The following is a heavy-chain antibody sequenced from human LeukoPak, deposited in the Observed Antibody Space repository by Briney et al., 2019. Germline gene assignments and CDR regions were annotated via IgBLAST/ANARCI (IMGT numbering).Heavy chain of an antibody. Sequence: GGSLRLSCAASGFSFDDYAMNWVRQAPGKGLEWVSYITSRGSTIYYADSVKGRFTMSRDNAKNSLYLQMNSLRAEDTAVYYCARDGLAAATLHWCFDLWGRGTLVTVSS. D-gene: IGHD6-25*01. CDR1: GFSFDDYA. V-gene: IGHV3-48*03. J-gene: IGHJ2*01. CDR3: ARDGLAAATLHWCFDL. CDR2: ITSRGSTI.